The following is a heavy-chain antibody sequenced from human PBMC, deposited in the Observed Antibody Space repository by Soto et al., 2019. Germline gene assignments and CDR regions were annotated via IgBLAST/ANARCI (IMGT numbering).Heavy chain of an antibody. J-gene: IGHJ5*02. CDR3: AHRGYSSGYYYLPFDP. V-gene: IGHV2-5*01. CDR2: IYWNDDK. CDR1: GVSLSTSGVG. D-gene: IGHD3-22*01. Sequence: SGPTLVNPTQTLTLTCTFSGVSLSTSGVGVGWIRQPPGKALEWRALIYWNDDKRYSPSLKSRLTITKDTSKNQVVLTMTNMDPVDTATYYCAHRGYSSGYYYLPFDPWGQGTLVTVSS.